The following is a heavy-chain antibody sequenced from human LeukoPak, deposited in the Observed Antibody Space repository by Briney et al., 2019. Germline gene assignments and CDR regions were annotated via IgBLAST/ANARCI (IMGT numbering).Heavy chain of an antibody. Sequence: SETLSLTCTVSVGSISSGDYYWSWIRQPPGKGLEWIGYIYYSGSTYYNPSLKSRVTISVDTSKNQFSLKLSSVTAADTAVYYCARGYGPNDAFDIWGQGTMVTVSS. J-gene: IGHJ3*02. CDR2: IYYSGST. V-gene: IGHV4-30-4*01. CDR1: VGSISSGDYY. CDR3: ARGYGPNDAFDI. D-gene: IGHD5-18*01.